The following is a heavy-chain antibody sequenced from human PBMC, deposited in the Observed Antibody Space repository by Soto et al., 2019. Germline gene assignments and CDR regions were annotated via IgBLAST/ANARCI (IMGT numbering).Heavy chain of an antibody. CDR1: GYSISSGNY. J-gene: IGHJ6*02. CDR2: LYHIGST. CDR3: RSSTSCYDESCVDV. V-gene: IGHV4-38-2*01. Sequence: SSETLSLTCAVSGYSISSGNYWAWIRQPPGRGLEWIGSLYHIGSTHYNTSLKSRVTISVDTSKNHFSLELSSVTAADTAIYYCRSSTSCYDESCVDVWGQGTMVTVSS. D-gene: IGHD2-2*01.